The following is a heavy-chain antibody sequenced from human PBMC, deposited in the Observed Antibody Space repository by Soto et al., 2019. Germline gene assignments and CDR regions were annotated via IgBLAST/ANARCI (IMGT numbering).Heavy chain of an antibody. D-gene: IGHD3-16*01. V-gene: IGHV1-18*01. J-gene: IGHJ6*02. CDR1: GYIFVNYG. CDR3: VMVDNYVTPTPQDV. CDR2: ISPYTGNT. Sequence: QVRLVQSGVEVKKPGASVKVSCKASGYIFVNYGIAWVRQAPGQGLEWMGWISPYTGNTHSATKVQGRLTMTTDTSTSTAYMDLGSLTSDDTAVYYCVMVDNYVTPTPQDVWGQGTTVTVSS.